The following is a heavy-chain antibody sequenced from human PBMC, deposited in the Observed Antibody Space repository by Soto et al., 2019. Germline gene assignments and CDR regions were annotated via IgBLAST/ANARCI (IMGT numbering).Heavy chain of an antibody. V-gene: IGHV3-33*01. CDR2: IWYDGSNK. D-gene: IGHD6-19*01. CDR1: GFTFSSYG. Sequence: QVQLVESGGGVVQPGRSLRLSCAASGFTFSSYGMHWVRQAPGKGLEWVAVIWYDGSNKYYADSVKGRFTISRDNSKNTLYLQMNSLRAEDTAVYYGARAPVGSSGWLDYWCQGTLVTVSS. J-gene: IGHJ4*02. CDR3: ARAPVGSSGWLDY.